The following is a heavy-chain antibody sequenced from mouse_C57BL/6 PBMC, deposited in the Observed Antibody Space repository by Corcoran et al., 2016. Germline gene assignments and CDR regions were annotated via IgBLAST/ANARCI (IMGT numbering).Heavy chain of an antibody. CDR2: INTYSGVP. J-gene: IGHJ4*01. D-gene: IGHD1-1*01. CDR3: ARKNYGYAMDY. CDR1: GYTFTTYG. Sequence: QIQLVQSGPALKKPGETVKISCKASGYTFTTYGMSLVKQAPGKGLKWMGWINTYSGVPTYADDFKGRFAFSLETSASTAYLQINNLKNEDTATYFCARKNYGYAMDYWGQGTSVTVSS. V-gene: IGHV9-3*01.